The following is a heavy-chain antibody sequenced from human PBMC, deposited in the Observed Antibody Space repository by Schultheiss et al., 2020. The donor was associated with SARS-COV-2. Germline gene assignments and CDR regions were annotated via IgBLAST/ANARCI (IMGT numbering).Heavy chain of an antibody. J-gene: IGHJ5*02. V-gene: IGHV4-38-2*02. D-gene: IGHD3-22*01. Sequence: SETLSLTCAVSGYSISSGYYWGWIRQPPGKGLEWIGSIYHSGSTYYNPSLKSRVTISVDTSKNQLSLKLSSVTAADTAVYYSARDGYYYDSRGWYNWFDPWGQGTLVTVSS. CDR3: ARDGYYYDSRGWYNWFDP. CDR2: IYHSGST. CDR1: GYSISSGYY.